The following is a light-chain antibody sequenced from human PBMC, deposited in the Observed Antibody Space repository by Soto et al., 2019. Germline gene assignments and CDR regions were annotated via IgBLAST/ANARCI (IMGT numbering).Light chain of an antibody. CDR1: SSNIGAGYD. V-gene: IGLV1-40*01. CDR2: GNS. Sequence: QSVLTKPPSVSGAPGQRVTISCTGSSSNIGAGYDVHWYQQLPGTAPKLLIYGNSNRPSGVPDRFSGSKSGTSASLAITGLQAEDEADYYGQSYDGRLSGYVFGTGTELTVL. J-gene: IGLJ1*01. CDR3: QSYDGRLSGYV.